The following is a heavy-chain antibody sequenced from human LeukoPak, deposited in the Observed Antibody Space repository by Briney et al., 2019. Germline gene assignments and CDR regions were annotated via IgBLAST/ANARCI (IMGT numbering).Heavy chain of an antibody. CDR3: ARQTGSGLFILP. Sequence: SSYGMHWLRQPPGKGLEWIGSIYYSGNTYYNASLKSQVSISIDTSKNQFSLRLTSVTAADTAVYYCARQTGSGLFILPGGQGTLVTVSS. D-gene: IGHD3/OR15-3a*01. J-gene: IGHJ4*02. CDR2: IYYSGNT. CDR1: SSYG. V-gene: IGHV4-39*01.